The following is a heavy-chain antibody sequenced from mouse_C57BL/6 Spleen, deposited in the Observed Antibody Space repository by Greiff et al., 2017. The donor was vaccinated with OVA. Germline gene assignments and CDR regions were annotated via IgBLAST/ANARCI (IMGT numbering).Heavy chain of an antibody. V-gene: IGHV1-7*01. CDR2: INPSSGYT. J-gene: IGHJ3*01. D-gene: IGHD1-1*01. CDR3: ARPYYYGSSYQFAY. CDR1: GYTFTSYW. Sequence: LQEPGAELAKPGASVKLSCKASGYTFTSYWMHWVKQRPGQGLEWIGYINPSSGYTKYNQKFKYKATLTADNSSSTAYMQLSSLTYEDSAVYYCARPYYYGSSYQFAYWGQGTLVTVSA.